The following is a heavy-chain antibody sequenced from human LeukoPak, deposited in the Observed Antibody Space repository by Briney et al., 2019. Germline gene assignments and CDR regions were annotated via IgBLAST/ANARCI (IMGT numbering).Heavy chain of an antibody. CDR3: ARDPYRGAPDYLDY. J-gene: IGHJ4*02. D-gene: IGHD1-14*01. V-gene: IGHV3-21*01. Sequence: GGSLRLSCAASGFTFSSYSMNWVRQAPGKGLEWGSSISSSSSYIYYADSVKGRFTISRDNAKNSLYLQMNSLRAEDTAVYYCARDPYRGAPDYLDYWGQGTLVTVSS. CDR1: GFTFSSYS. CDR2: ISSSSSYI.